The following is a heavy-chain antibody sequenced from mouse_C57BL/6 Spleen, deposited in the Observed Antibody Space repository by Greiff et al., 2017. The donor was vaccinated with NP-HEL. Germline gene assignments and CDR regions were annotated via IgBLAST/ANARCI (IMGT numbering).Heavy chain of an antibody. Sequence: QVQLQQSGAELVRPGASVKLSCKASGYTFTDYYINWVKQRPGQGLEWIARIYPGSGNTYYNEKFKGKATLTAEKSSSTAYMQLSSLTSEDSAVYFCARVTDYGSSPYYFDYWGQGTTLTVSS. J-gene: IGHJ2*01. CDR3: ARVTDYGSSPYYFDY. V-gene: IGHV1-76*01. CDR2: IYPGSGNT. D-gene: IGHD1-1*01. CDR1: GYTFTDYY.